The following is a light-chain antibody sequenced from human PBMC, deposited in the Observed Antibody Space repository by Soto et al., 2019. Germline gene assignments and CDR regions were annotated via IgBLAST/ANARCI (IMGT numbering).Light chain of an antibody. V-gene: IGLV2-23*01. CDR3: SSYACSNGWV. J-gene: IGLJ3*02. CDR2: EGN. CDR1: SSDVWSYDG. Sequence: QSALTQPASVSGSPGQWVTISCTGTSSDVWSYDGVTWYQHHPGKVPKLIIYEGNKRPSGVSNRFSGTKSGHMASLTIAGLPADDAADYYHSSYACSNGWVFGGGTKLTVL.